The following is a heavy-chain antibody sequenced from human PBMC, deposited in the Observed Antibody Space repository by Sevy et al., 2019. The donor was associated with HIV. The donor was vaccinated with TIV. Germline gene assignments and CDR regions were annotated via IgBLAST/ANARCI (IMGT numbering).Heavy chain of an antibody. D-gene: IGHD1-26*01. CDR3: AKAQNSGSYRDFDY. Sequence: GGSLRLSCAASGFTFSSYAMSWVRQAPGKGLEWVSAISGSGGSTYYADSVKGRFTISRDNSKNTLYMQMNSLRAEDTAVYYCAKAQNSGSYRDFDYWGQGTLVTVSS. V-gene: IGHV3-23*01. J-gene: IGHJ4*02. CDR1: GFTFSSYA. CDR2: ISGSGGST.